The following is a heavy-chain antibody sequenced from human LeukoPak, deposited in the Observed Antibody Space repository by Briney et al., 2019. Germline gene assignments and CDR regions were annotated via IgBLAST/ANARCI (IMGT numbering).Heavy chain of an antibody. Sequence: GGSLRLSCAASGFTFSSYAMSWVRQAPGKGLEWVSAISGSGDSTYYADSVKGRFTISRDNSRNTLYLQMNSLRAEDTAVYYCVKTPGGNSYGSFDCWGQGTLVTVSS. J-gene: IGHJ4*02. CDR3: VKTPGGNSYGSFDC. CDR1: GFTFSSYA. CDR2: ISGSGDST. V-gene: IGHV3-23*01. D-gene: IGHD5-18*01.